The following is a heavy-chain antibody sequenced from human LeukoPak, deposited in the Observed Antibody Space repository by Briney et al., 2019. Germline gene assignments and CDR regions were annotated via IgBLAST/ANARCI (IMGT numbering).Heavy chain of an antibody. J-gene: IGHJ5*02. Sequence: SETLSLTCSVSGGSVSSYYWGWIRQPPGKGPEWIGYIYYGGTTYYNPSLKSRVTISVDTSSNHVSLRLTSVTATDTAVYFCARRGSSGHYGGWFDPWGPGTLVTVSS. CDR2: IYYGGTT. D-gene: IGHD6-19*01. CDR3: ARRGSSGHYGGWFDP. V-gene: IGHV4-59*08. CDR1: GGSVSSYY.